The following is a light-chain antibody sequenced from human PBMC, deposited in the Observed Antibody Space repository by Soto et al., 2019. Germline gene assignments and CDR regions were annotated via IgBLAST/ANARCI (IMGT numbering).Light chain of an antibody. V-gene: IGKV1-5*01. CDR2: DAS. J-gene: IGKJ4*01. CDR3: QQYGSSPLT. CDR1: QSISSW. Sequence: DIQMTQSPSTLSASVGDRVTITCRASQSISSWLAWYQQKPGKAPQLLIYDASSLQSGVPSRFSGSGSGTDFTLTISRLEPEDFAVYYCQQYGSSPLTFGGGTKVEIK.